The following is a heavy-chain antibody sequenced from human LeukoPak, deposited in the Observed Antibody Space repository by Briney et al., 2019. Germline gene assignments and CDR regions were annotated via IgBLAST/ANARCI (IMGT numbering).Heavy chain of an antibody. CDR3: ARDMNVVVPAAIGDWFDP. CDR2: IYTSGST. V-gene: IGHV4-4*07. CDR1: GGSINSYY. Sequence: SETLSLTCTVSGGSINSYYWSWIRQPAGKGLEWIGRIYTSGSTNYNPSLKSRVTMSVDTSKNQFSLKLSSVTAADTAVYYCARDMNVVVPAAIGDWFDPWGQGTLVTVSS. D-gene: IGHD2-2*01. J-gene: IGHJ5*02.